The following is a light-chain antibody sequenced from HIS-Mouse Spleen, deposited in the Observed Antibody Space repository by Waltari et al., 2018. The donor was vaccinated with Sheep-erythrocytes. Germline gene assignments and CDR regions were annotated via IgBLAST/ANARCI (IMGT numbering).Light chain of an antibody. CDR3: CSYAGSSTWV. Sequence: QSALTQPASVSGSPGHSITIPCTGTRIDVGCYNFVSWYQQHPGKAPRLMIYEGSKRPSGVSNRFSGSKSGNTASLTISGLQAEDEADYDCCSYAGSSTWVFGGGTKLTVL. V-gene: IGLV2-23*01. J-gene: IGLJ3*02. CDR1: RIDVGCYNF. CDR2: EGS.